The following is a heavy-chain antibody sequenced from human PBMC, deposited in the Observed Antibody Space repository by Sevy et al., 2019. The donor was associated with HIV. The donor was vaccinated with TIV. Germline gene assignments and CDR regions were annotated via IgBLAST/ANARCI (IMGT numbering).Heavy chain of an antibody. D-gene: IGHD2-21*02. CDR1: GFTFSSYA. Sequence: GGSLRLSCAASGFTFSSYAMHWVRQAPGKGLEWVAVISYDGSNKYYADSVKGRFTISGDNSKNTLYLQMNSLRAEDTAVYYCASELVVTAIPDAFDIWGQGTMVTVSS. CDR2: ISYDGSNK. CDR3: ASELVVTAIPDAFDI. J-gene: IGHJ3*02. V-gene: IGHV3-30-3*01.